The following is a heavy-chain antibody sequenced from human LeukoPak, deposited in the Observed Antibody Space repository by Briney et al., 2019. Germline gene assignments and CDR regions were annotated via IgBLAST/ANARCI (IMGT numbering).Heavy chain of an antibody. CDR3: AKDSSSGWYRDYFDY. J-gene: IGHJ4*02. V-gene: IGHV3-30*18. Sequence: GGSLRLSCAASGFTFSTYGMHWVRQAPGKGLEWVAVISDDGSSKYYADSVKGRFTISRDNSKNTLYLQMNSLRAEDTAVHHCAKDSSSGWYRDYFDYWGQGILVTVSS. CDR1: GFTFSTYG. CDR2: ISDDGSSK. D-gene: IGHD6-19*01.